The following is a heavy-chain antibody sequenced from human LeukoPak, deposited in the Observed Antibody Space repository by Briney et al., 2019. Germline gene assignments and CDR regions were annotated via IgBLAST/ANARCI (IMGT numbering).Heavy chain of an antibody. CDR1: GGSISSYY. CDR2: TYYSGST. Sequence: SETLSLTCTVSGGSISSYYWSWIRQPPGKGLEWIGYTYYSGSTNYNPSLKSRVTISVDTSKNQFSLKLSSVTAADTAVYYCARQLVAGTFDYWGQGTLVTVSS. V-gene: IGHV4-59*08. CDR3: ARQLVAGTFDY. J-gene: IGHJ4*02. D-gene: IGHD6-19*01.